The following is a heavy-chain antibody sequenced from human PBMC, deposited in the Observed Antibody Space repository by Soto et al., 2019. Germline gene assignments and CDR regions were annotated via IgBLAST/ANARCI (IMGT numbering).Heavy chain of an antibody. Sequence: PGGSLRLSCAASGFTFSSYAMHWVRQAPGKGLEWVAVISYDGSNKYYADSVKGRFTISRDNSKNTLYLQMNSLRAEDTAVYYCASARGWYGNTPFDYWGQGTLVTVSS. CDR2: ISYDGSNK. V-gene: IGHV3-30-3*01. J-gene: IGHJ4*02. CDR1: GFTFSSYA. D-gene: IGHD6-19*01. CDR3: ASARGWYGNTPFDY.